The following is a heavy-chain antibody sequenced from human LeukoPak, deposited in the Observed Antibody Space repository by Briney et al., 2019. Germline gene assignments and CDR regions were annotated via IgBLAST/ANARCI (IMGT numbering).Heavy chain of an antibody. CDR2: ISSSSSYI. CDR1: GFTFSSYS. J-gene: IGHJ4*02. D-gene: IGHD2-15*01. V-gene: IGHV3-21*01. CDR3: ARASAYCSGGSCYGAAYFDY. Sequence: GGSLRLSCAASGFTFSSYSMNWVRQAPGKGLEWVSSISSSSSYIYYADSVKGRFTISRDNAKNSLYLQMNSLRAEDSAVYYCARASAYCSGGSCYGAAYFDYWGQGTLVTVSS.